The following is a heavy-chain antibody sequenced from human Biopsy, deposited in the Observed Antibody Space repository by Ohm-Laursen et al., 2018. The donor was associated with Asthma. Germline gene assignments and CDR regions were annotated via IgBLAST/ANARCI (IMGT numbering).Heavy chain of an antibody. CDR3: TKSYYTESYFDF. Sequence: SLRLSCAASGFTFRSYAMHWVRQAPGKGLEWVSYIGSSGSPIYYADSVKGRFTISRDNDKRSVYLEMSSLGAEDTAVYYCTKSYYTESYFDFWGQGTLVTVSS. CDR1: GFTFRSYA. J-gene: IGHJ4*02. D-gene: IGHD1-26*01. V-gene: IGHV3-48*03. CDR2: IGSSGSPI.